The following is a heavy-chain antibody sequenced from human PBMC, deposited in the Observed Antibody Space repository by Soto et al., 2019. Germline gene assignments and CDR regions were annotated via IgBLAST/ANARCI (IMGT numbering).Heavy chain of an antibody. CDR1: GYSFTGYS. V-gene: IGHV1-2*02. Sequence: HEHLVQSEAEVKRPGASLKVSCKASGYSFTGYSIRWVRQAPGQGLEWMGWINPDSGATNYAQNFQGRVILTSDTSISTASMVLTRLMSVDTAVYCCGGAAYGIGEYPFSYIDYCGQGTLLIVSS. CDR3: GGAAYGIGEYPFSYIDY. D-gene: IGHD2-15*01. J-gene: IGHJ4*02. CDR2: INPDSGAT.